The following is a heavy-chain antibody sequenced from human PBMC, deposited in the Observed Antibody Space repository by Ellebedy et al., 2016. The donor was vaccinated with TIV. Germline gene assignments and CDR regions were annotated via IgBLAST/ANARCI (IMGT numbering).Heavy chain of an antibody. CDR3: ARQARYCSGGSCYTDY. J-gene: IGHJ4*02. CDR1: GDSFTTYW. Sequence: GESLKISCKGSGDSFTTYWIGWVRQMPGKGLEWMGIIYAGGSDPRYSPSFQGQVTISADKSISTAYLQWSSLKASDTAMYYCARQARYCSGGSCYTDYWGQGTLVTVSS. CDR2: IYAGGSDP. V-gene: IGHV5-51*01. D-gene: IGHD2-15*01.